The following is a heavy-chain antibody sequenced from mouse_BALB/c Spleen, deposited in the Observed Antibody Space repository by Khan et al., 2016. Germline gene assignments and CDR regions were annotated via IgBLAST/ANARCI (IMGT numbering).Heavy chain of an antibody. CDR3: RSVCFDY. J-gene: IGHJ2*01. CDR1: GFTFSDAW. Sequence: EVQLQESGGGLVQPGGSMKLSCAASGFTFSDAWMDWVRQSPEKGLEWVAEIRSKANNHATYYAESVKGRFTISSDDSKDSVYLQINTLGAEYTCINYCRSVCFDYWGQGTTLTVSS. V-gene: IGHV6-6*01. CDR2: IRSKANNHAT.